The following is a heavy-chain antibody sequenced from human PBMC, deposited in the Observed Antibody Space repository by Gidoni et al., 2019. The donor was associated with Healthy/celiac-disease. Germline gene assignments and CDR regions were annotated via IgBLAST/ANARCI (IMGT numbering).Heavy chain of an antibody. CDR3: ARGLGYCSGGSCYSTRFSEKNWFDP. CDR2: INHSGNT. V-gene: IGHV4-34*01. CDR1: GGSFSGYS. J-gene: IGHJ5*02. Sequence: QVQLQQWGAGLLKPSETLSLTCAVYGGSFSGYSWSWIRQPPGKGLKWIGEINHSGNTNYNPSLKSRVTISIDTSKNQFSLKLSSVTAADTAVYYCARGLGYCSGGSCYSTRFSEKNWFDPWGQGTLVTVSS. D-gene: IGHD2-15*01.